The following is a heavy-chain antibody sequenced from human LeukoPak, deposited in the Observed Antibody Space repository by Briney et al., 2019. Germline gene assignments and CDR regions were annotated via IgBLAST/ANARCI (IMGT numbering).Heavy chain of an antibody. D-gene: IGHD6-13*01. CDR3: ARMRAGTSYFDY. Sequence: GGSLRLSCAASRFTYSTYSMNWVRQAPGKGLEWVSYISWSSSYIYYADSARGRFTISRDNTKNSLYLQMNSLRAEDTAVYYCARMRAGTSYFDYWGQGTLVTVSS. V-gene: IGHV3-21*01. CDR2: ISWSSSYI. J-gene: IGHJ4*02. CDR1: RFTYSTYS.